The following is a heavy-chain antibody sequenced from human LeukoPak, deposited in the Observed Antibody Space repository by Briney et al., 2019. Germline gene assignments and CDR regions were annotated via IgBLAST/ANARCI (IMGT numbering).Heavy chain of an antibody. D-gene: IGHD3-22*01. CDR2: INPSSGGT. J-gene: IGHJ3*02. V-gene: IGHV1-2*02. CDR1: GYTFIDYY. CDR3: ARGQNYYDTVNDDAFDI. Sequence: ASVKVSCKASGYTFIDYYMHWVRQAPGQGPEWMGWINPSSGGTIYAQKFQGSFTMTRDTSISTYYMKLSRLRFDDTAVYYCARGQNYYDTVNDDAFDIWGQGTMVTVSS.